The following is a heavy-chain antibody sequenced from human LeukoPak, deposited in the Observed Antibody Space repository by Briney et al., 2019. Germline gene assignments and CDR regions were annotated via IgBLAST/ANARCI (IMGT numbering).Heavy chain of an antibody. CDR2: INPSDGAT. Sequence: ASVKVSCKASGYTFTMYQIHWVRQAPGQGLEWMGMINPSDGATTYAQRFQGRVTLIRDMSTTTVYMDLHSLRFEDTAVYFCAREQGGWLSGNLGGLFASYYTYYYMDVWGRGTTVTVSS. J-gene: IGHJ6*03. CDR3: AREQGGWLSGNLGGLFASYYTYYYMDV. D-gene: IGHD1-26*01. V-gene: IGHV1-46*01. CDR1: GYTFTMYQ.